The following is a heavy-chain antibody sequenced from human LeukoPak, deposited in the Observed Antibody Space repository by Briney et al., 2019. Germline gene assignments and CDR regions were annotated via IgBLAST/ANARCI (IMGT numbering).Heavy chain of an antibody. D-gene: IGHD2-2*01. CDR3: ARSGVVPAAALNWFDP. CDR1: GFTFSSYS. J-gene: IGHJ5*02. V-gene: IGHV3-48*01. Sequence: GGSLRLSCAASGFTFSSYSMNWVRQAPGKGLEWVSYISSSSSTIYYADSVKGRSTISRDNAKNSLYLQMNSLRAEDTAVYYCARSGVVPAAALNWFDPWGQGTLVTVSS. CDR2: ISSSSSTI.